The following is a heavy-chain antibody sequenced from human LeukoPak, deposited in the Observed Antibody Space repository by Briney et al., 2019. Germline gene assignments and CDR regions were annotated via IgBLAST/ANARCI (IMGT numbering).Heavy chain of an antibody. D-gene: IGHD4-17*01. Sequence: APVTVSCTASGGTFNSYAISWVRQAPGQGLEWMGGIIPIFGTANHAQKFQGRVTITTDESTSTAYMELRSLRSDDTAVYYCARAVTKYYFDYWGQGTLVTVSS. V-gene: IGHV1-69*05. CDR1: GGTFNSYA. J-gene: IGHJ4*02. CDR2: IIPIFGTA. CDR3: ARAVTKYYFDY.